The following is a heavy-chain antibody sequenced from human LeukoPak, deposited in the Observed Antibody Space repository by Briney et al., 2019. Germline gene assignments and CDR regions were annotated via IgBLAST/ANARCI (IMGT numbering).Heavy chain of an antibody. CDR2: IYYSGST. V-gene: IGHV4-30-4*01. J-gene: IGHJ4*02. Sequence: SETRSLTCTVSGGSISSGDYYWSWIRQPPGKGLEWIGYIYYSGSTYYNPSLKSRVTISVDTSKNQFSLKLSSVTAADTAVYYCARTADLWFGANLPFDYWGQGTLVTVSS. CDR3: ARTADLWFGANLPFDY. D-gene: IGHD3-10*01. CDR1: GGSISSGDYY.